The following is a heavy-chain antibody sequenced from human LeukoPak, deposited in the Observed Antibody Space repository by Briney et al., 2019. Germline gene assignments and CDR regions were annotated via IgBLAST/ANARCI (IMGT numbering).Heavy chain of an antibody. CDR3: VKDGSWGDYYFYFYIDV. CDR2: ISASGHYT. V-gene: IGHV3-23*01. J-gene: IGHJ6*03. D-gene: IGHD3-16*01. CDR1: GFTFSNSA. Sequence: PGGSLRLSCDASGFTFSNSAMAWVRQAPGKGLEWISGISASGHYTYNAHSGKGRFTIYRDNSKNTLYLQMNSLRAEDTALYFCVKDGSWGDYYFYFYIDVWGKGTTVTASS.